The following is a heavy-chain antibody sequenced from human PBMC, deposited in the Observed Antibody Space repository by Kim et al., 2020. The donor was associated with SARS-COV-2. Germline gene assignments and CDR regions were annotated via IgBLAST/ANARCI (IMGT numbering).Heavy chain of an antibody. D-gene: IGHD1-26*01. V-gene: IGHV3-74*01. J-gene: IGHJ4*02. CDR2: RK. Sequence: RKSYADSVKGRFPISSDNAKNTMYLQMNSLRAEDTAVYYWARAEGGGAGNWGQGTLVTVSS. CDR3: ARAEGGGAGN.